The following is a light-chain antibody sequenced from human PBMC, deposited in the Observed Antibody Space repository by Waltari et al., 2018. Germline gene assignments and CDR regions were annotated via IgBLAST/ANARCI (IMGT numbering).Light chain of an antibody. V-gene: IGKV1-5*03. Sequence: DIQMTQSPSTLSASVGDRVTITCRASQTINNCLAWYQQKPGKAPQLLIQRASVLQSGVPSRFIGSGSGTDFTLTISSLQADDFATYYCQQSFNTPRTFGQGTKLEIK. CDR2: RAS. CDR1: QTINNC. J-gene: IGKJ2*01. CDR3: QQSFNTPRT.